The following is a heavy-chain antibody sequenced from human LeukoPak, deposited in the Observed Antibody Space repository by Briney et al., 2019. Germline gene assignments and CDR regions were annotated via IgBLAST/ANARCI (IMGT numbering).Heavy chain of an antibody. J-gene: IGHJ6*04. CDR3: AELGITMIGGV. D-gene: IGHD3-10*02. CDR1: GFTFSSYE. CDR2: ISGSGATT. Sequence: GGTLRLSCAASGFTFSSYEMSWVRQAPGKGLEWVSSISGSGATTFYADSVKGRFIISRDSSKNTLYLQMNSLRAEDTAVYYCAELGITMIGGVWGKGTTVTISS. V-gene: IGHV3-23*01.